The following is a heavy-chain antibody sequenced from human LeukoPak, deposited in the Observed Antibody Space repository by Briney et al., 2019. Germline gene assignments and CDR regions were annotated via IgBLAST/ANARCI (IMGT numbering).Heavy chain of an antibody. D-gene: IGHD3-10*01. CDR2: IRYDGSNK. CDR3: ARDLNSYYGSGSFYFDY. CDR1: GFTFSSYG. V-gene: IGHV3-30*02. J-gene: IGHJ4*02. Sequence: GGSLRLSCAASGFTFSSYGMHWVRQAPGKGLEWVAFIRYDGSNKYYADSVKGRFTISRDNSKNTLYLQMNSLRAEDTAVYYCARDLNSYYGSGSFYFDYWGQGTLVTVSS.